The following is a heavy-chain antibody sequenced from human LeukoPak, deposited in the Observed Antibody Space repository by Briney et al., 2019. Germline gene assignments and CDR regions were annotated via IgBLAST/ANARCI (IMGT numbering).Heavy chain of an antibody. CDR2: IYYSGST. CDR1: GGSISSSSYY. Sequence: PSETLSLTCTVSGGSISSSSYYWGWIRQPPGKGLEWIGSIYYSGSTYYNPSLKSRVTISVDTSKNQFSLKLSSVTAADTAVYYCARVRHITIFGVVRYYYYMDVWGKGTTVTVSS. J-gene: IGHJ6*03. D-gene: IGHD3-3*01. CDR3: ARVRHITIFGVVRYYYYMDV. V-gene: IGHV4-39*01.